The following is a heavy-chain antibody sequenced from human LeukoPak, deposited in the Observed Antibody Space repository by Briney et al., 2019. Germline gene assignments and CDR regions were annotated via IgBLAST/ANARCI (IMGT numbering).Heavy chain of an antibody. CDR3: ARAGYCSGGSCYGSDY. CDR1: GFTFSSYG. CDR2: IWYDGSIQ. J-gene: IGHJ4*02. D-gene: IGHD2-15*01. V-gene: IGHV3-33*01. Sequence: AAGSLRLSCAASGFTFSSYGMHWVRQAPGKGLEWVADIWYDGSIQYNADSVKGRFTISRDNSKNTLYLQMDSLRAEDTAVYYCARAGYCSGGSCYGSDYWGQGTLVSVSP.